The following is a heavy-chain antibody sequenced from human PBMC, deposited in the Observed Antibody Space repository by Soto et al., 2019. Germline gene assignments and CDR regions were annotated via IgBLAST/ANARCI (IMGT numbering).Heavy chain of an antibody. J-gene: IGHJ6*02. V-gene: IGHV3-33*01. CDR2: IWYDGSNK. Sequence: GGSLRLSCAASGFTFSSYCIHWVRQAPCKGLEWVAVIWYDGSNKYYADSVKGRFTISRDNSKNTLYLQMNSLRAEDTAVYYCAREARLGYCSGGSCYTLGMDVFGQGTTVTLCS. CDR1: GFTFSSYC. D-gene: IGHD2-15*01. CDR3: AREARLGYCSGGSCYTLGMDV.